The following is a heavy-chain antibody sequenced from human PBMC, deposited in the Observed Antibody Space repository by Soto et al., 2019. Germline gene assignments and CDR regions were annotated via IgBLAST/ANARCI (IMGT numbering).Heavy chain of an antibody. D-gene: IGHD1-26*01. V-gene: IGHV3-23*01. CDR1: GLTLSSFA. CDR2: ISVSGGRT. Sequence: PVGSLRLSCAASGLTLSSFAMSWVRQAPGKGLECVSFISVSGGRTYYADSVKGRFTISRDKSKNTLYLQMNSLRAEDSAIYYCAKWGGTNYHYNGMDVWGQGTTVTVSS. CDR3: AKWGGTNYHYNGMDV. J-gene: IGHJ6*02.